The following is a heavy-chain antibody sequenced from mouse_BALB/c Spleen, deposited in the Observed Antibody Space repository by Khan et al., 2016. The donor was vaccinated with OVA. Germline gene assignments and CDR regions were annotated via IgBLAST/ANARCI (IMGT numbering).Heavy chain of an antibody. CDR2: IWSDGST. D-gene: IGHD2-10*01. J-gene: IGHJ4*01. CDR1: GFSLTNYG. V-gene: IGHV2-6-1*01. Sequence: VKLMESGPGLVAPSQSLSITCTISGFSLTNYGVHWIRQPQGKGLEWLVVIWSDGSTTYNSALKSRLTITKDNSKSQVFLQMNSLQTDDTAIYFCARQPYYHYNIMDYWGQGTSVTVSS. CDR3: ARQPYYHYNIMDY.